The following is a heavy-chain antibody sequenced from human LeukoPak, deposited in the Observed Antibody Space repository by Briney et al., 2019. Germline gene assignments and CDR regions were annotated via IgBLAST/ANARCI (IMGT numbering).Heavy chain of an antibody. CDR2: ISAQTGER. CDR1: GYNFKTSG. D-gene: IGHD3-9*01. V-gene: IGHV1-18*04. Sequence: ASVKVSCKTSGYNFKTSGITWVRQAPGQGLEWMGWISAQTGERHYAEKLQGRVTMTTDTSRSTGYMELSSLRSEDTAVYYCARAVYDILTGGSYCMDVWGKGTTVTVSS. J-gene: IGHJ6*03. CDR3: ARAVYDILTGGSYCMDV.